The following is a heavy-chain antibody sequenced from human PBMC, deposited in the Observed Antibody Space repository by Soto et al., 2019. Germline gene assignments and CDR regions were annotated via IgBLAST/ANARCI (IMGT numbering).Heavy chain of an antibody. J-gene: IGHJ4*02. CDR2: IYYSGST. V-gene: IGHV4-31*03. D-gene: IGHD3-10*01. Sequence: TLSLTCTFSGFSISGGGYYWSWIRQHPGKGLEWIGYIYYSGSTYYNPSLKSRVTMSVDPSNNQFSLRLISVTTADTALYYCAITMAVPNTLRSRYFFDYWGQGTLVTVSS. CDR1: GFSISGGGYY. CDR3: AITMAVPNTLRSRYFFDY.